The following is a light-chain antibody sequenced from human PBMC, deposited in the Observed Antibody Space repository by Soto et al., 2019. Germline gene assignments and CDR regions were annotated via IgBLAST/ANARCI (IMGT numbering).Light chain of an antibody. J-gene: IGLJ1*01. CDR1: SSDVGGYNY. CDR2: AVS. CDR3: SSYTSSSTYV. Sequence: QSVLTPPASVSGSPGQSITIPCTGTSSDVGGYNYVSWYQQHPCTAPTLRIYAVSNRPSGVSNRFSGSKSGNTASLTISGLQAEDEADYYCSSYTSSSTYVFGTGTKVTVL. V-gene: IGLV2-14*01.